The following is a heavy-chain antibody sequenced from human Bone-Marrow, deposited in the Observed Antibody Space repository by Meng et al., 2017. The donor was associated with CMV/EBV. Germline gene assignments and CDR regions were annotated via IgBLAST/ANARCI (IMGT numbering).Heavy chain of an antibody. D-gene: IGHD3-10*01. CDR3: AKGPDYYGSGSFFDY. V-gene: IGHV4-31*02. CDR1: GGYRSSGGYY. J-gene: IGHJ4*02. CDR2: IYYSGST. Sequence: SGGYRSSGGYYWSWSRQHPGKGLEWIGYIYYSGSTYYNPSLKSRVTISVDTSKNQFSLKLSSVTAADTAVYYCAKGPDYYGSGSFFDYWGQGTLVTVSS.